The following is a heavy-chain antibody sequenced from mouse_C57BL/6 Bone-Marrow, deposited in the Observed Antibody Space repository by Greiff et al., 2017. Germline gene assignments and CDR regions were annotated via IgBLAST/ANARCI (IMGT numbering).Heavy chain of an antibody. CDR2: IYPGSGST. D-gene: IGHD1-1*01. V-gene: IGHV1-55*01. J-gene: IGHJ4*01. CDR3: AREDYYGSKGDYAMDY. Sequence: VQLKQPGAELVKPGASVKMSCKASGYTFTSYWITWVKQRPGQGLEWIGDIYPGSGSTNYNEKFKSKATLTVDTSSSTAYMQLSSLTSEDSAVYYCAREDYYGSKGDYAMDYWGQGTSVTVSS. CDR1: GYTFTSYW.